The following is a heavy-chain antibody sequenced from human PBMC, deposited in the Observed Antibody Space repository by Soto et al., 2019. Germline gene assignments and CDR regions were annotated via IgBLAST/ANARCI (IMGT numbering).Heavy chain of an antibody. J-gene: IGHJ6*03. D-gene: IGHD3-3*01. CDR3: ASGYDFWSGYVNSYYMDV. CDR1: GFTFSDYY. Sequence: GGSLRLSCAASGFTFSDYYMSWIRQAPGKGLEWVSYISSSGSTIYYEDSVKGRFTISRDNAKNSLYLQMNSLRAEDKAVNYCASGYDFWSGYVNSYYMDVWGKGTTVTVSS. V-gene: IGHV3-11*01. CDR2: ISSSGSTI.